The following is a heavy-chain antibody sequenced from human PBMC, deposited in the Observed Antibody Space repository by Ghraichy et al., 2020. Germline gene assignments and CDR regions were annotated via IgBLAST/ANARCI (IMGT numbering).Heavy chain of an antibody. CDR2: ISAYKGNT. V-gene: IGHV1-18*01. CDR3: ARVLEMATTDFDY. D-gene: IGHD5-24*01. J-gene: IGHJ4*02. Sequence: GRRAAGRGGEWMGGISAYKGNTNYAQKLQGRVTMTTDTSTSPAYMELRSLRSDDTAVYYCARVLEMATTDFDYWGQGTLVTVSS.